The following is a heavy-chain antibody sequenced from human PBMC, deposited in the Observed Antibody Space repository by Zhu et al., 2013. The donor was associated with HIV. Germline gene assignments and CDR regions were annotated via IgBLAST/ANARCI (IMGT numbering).Heavy chain of an antibody. Sequence: QVQLVQSGAEVKKPGSSVKVSCKASGGTFSSYAISWVRQAPGQGLEWMGGIIPIFGTANYAQKFQGRVTITTDESTSTAYMELSSLRSEDTAVYYCARAVVVAGLPTYYYYGMDVWGLRGPRVTVSS. D-gene: IGHD2-15*01. CDR1: GGTFSSYA. CDR2: IIPIFGTA. CDR3: ARAVVVAGLPTYYYYGMDV. J-gene: IGHJ6*02. V-gene: IGHV1-69*01.